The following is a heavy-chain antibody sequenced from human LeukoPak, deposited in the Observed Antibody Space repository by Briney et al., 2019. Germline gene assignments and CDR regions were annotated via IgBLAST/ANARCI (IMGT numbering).Heavy chain of an antibody. CDR3: ARSPLFYYGSGSCVY. CDR1: GGSISSSNW. V-gene: IGHV4-4*02. J-gene: IGHJ4*02. Sequence: SETLSLTCAVSGGSISSSNWWSWVRQPPGKGLEWIGEIYHSGSTNYNPSLKSRVTISVDKSKNQFSLKLSSVTAADTAVYYCARSPLFYYGSGSCVYWGQGTLVTVSS. CDR2: IYHSGST. D-gene: IGHD3-10*01.